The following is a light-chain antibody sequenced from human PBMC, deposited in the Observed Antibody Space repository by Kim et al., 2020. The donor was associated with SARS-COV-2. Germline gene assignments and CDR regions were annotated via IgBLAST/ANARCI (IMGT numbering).Light chain of an antibody. CDR1: SSDVGGYKY. CDR3: LSYAGIKNYV. V-gene: IGLV2-8*01. Sequence: QSVLTQPPSASGSPGQSVTISCTGTSSDVGGYKYVSWYQQHPGKAPKLMIYEVNKRPSGVPDRFSGSKSGNTASLTVSALQAEDEADYYCLSYAGIKNYVFGTGTKVTVL. CDR2: EVN. J-gene: IGLJ1*01.